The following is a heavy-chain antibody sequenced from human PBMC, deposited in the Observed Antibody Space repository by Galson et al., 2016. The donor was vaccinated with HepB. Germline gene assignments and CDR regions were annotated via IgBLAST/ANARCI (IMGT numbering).Heavy chain of an antibody. J-gene: IGHJ6*02. V-gene: IGHV3-33*01. Sequence: SLRLSCAASGFLFSDYGMHWVRQAPGKGLEWVAVIWYDGSNKYYADSVKGRFTISRDNSKNTLYLQMNSLRAEDTAVYYCARDTKGRVEVVVAANYYYYYGMDVWGQGTTVTVSS. CDR1: GFLFSDYG. CDR2: IWYDGSNK. CDR3: ARDTKGRVEVVVAANYYYYYGMDV. D-gene: IGHD2-15*01.